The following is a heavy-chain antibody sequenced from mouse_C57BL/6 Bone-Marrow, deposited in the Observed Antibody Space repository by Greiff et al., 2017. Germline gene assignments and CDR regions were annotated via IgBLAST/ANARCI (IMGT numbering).Heavy chain of an antibody. CDR3: ARDLYDGYYDAMDY. J-gene: IGHJ4*01. V-gene: IGHV1-81*01. CDR1: GYTFTSYG. Sequence: VQGVESGAELARPGASVKLSCKASGYTFTSYGISWVKQRTGQGLEWIGEIYPRSGNTYYNEKFKGKATLTADKSSSTAYMELRSLTSEDSAVYFCARDLYDGYYDAMDYWGQGTSVTVSS. D-gene: IGHD2-3*01. CDR2: IYPRSGNT.